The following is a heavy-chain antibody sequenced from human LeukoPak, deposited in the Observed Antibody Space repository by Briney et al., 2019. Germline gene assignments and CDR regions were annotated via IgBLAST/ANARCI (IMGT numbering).Heavy chain of an antibody. CDR1: GYTFTSYG. J-gene: IGHJ4*02. D-gene: IGHD5-12*01. CDR2: INPNSGGT. V-gene: IGHV1-2*02. Sequence: ASVKVSCKASGYTFTSYGISWVRQAPGQGLEWMGWINPNSGGTNYAQKFQGRVTMTRDTSISTAYMELSRLRSDDTAVYYCARQSRGYATPFDYWGQGTLVTVSS. CDR3: ARQSRGYATPFDY.